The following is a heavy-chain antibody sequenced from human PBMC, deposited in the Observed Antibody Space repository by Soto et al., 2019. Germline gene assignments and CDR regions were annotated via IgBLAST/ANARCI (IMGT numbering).Heavy chain of an antibody. J-gene: IGHJ6*02. V-gene: IGHV1-69*12. Sequence: QVQLVQSGAEVKKPGSSVKVSCKASGGTFSSYAISWVRQAPGQGLEWMAGIIPLFGTADYAQKFQGRVTITADESTSTAYMELSSLRSEDTAVXYCXXXYXDYRYYYGMDVWGQGTTVTVSS. CDR2: IIPLFGTA. D-gene: IGHD4-17*01. CDR1: GGTFSSYA. CDR3: XXXYXDYRYYYGMDV.